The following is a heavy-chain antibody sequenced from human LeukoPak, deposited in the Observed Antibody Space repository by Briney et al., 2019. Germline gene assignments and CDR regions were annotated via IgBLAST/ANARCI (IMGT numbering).Heavy chain of an antibody. Sequence: GGSLRLSCAASGFTFSSYEMNWVRQAPGKGLEWVSYISSSGSTIYYADSVKGRFTISRDNAKNSLYLRMNSLRAEDTAVYYCARVRWWPAPDYWGQGTLVTVSS. V-gene: IGHV3-48*03. CDR1: GFTFSSYE. J-gene: IGHJ4*02. CDR3: ARVRWWPAPDY. D-gene: IGHD2-15*01. CDR2: ISSSGSTI.